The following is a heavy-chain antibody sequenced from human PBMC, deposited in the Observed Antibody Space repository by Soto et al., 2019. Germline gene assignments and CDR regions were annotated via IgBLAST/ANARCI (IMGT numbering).Heavy chain of an antibody. Sequence: EVQLVGSGGGLVQPGGSLRLSCAASGFTFSSYSMNWVRQAPGKGLEWVSYISSSSTTKYYADSVKGRFTISRDNAKNSLYLQMNSLRAEDTAVYYCARDGCSGSNCLNWFDSWGQATLVTVSS. CDR1: GFTFSSYS. CDR2: ISSSSTTK. J-gene: IGHJ5*01. D-gene: IGHD2-15*01. V-gene: IGHV3-48*01. CDR3: ARDGCSGSNCLNWFDS.